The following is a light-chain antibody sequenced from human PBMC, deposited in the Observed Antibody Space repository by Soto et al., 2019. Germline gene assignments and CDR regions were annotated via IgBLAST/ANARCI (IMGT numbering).Light chain of an antibody. J-gene: IGKJ2*01. V-gene: IGKV3-20*01. CDR2: AAS. Sequence: EIVLTQSPGTLSLSPGERATLSCRASQSVSTSYLAWYQQKPGQAPRLLIYAASSRATGIPDRFSGGGSGTDFTLTISRLEPEDVAVFYCQQYGSSPYTFGQGTRLEIK. CDR1: QSVSTSY. CDR3: QQYGSSPYT.